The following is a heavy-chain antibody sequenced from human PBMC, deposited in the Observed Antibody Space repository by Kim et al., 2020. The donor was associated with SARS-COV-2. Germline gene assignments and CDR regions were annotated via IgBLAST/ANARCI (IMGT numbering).Heavy chain of an antibody. CDR1: GGSIRGYY. CDR2: ISHTGTT. D-gene: IGHD3-9*01. J-gene: IGHJ6*02. CDR3: ARMGSRDVYNSLLNSVHTYFGMDV. V-gene: IGHV4-59*13. Sequence: SETLSLTCTVSGGSIRGYYWTWIRQPPGKGLEWIGHISHTGTTNYNPSLESRVTTSVLTSKNQFSLRLTSVTAADTAKYYCARMGSRDVYNSLLNSVHTYFGMDVWGQGTTVTVS.